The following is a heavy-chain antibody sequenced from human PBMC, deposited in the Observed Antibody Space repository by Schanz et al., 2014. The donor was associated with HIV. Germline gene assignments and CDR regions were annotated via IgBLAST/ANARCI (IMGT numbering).Heavy chain of an antibody. J-gene: IGHJ4*02. D-gene: IGHD6-19*01. CDR2: MRGSDDST. CDR1: GFTFSTYA. CDR3: AKTSYGWYFDY. Sequence: ILLVESGGGVVQPGRSLRLSCVASGFTFSTYAMSWVRQAPGKGLEWVSGMRGSDDSTFYADSVKGRFTISRDNSKNTLYFQMNSLRAEDTAIYYCAKTSYGWYFDYWGQGTLVTVSS. V-gene: IGHV3-23*04.